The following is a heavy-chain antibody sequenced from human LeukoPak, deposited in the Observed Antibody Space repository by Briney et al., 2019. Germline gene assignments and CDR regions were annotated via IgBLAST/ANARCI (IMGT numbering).Heavy chain of an antibody. D-gene: IGHD1-7*01. V-gene: IGHV3-64*01. CDR2: ISSNGGST. CDR3: ARGQVELGPYYYYYGMDV. J-gene: IGHJ6*02. CDR1: GFTFSSYA. Sequence: GGSLRLSCAASGFTFSSYAMHWVRQAPGKGLEYVSAISSNGGSTYYANSVKGRFTISRDNSKNTLYLQMGSLRAEDMAVYYCARGQVELGPYYYYYGMDVWGQGTTVTVSS.